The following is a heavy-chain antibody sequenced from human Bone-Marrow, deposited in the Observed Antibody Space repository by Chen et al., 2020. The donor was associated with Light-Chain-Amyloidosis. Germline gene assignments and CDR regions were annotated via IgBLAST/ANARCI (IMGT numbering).Heavy chain of an antibody. Sequence: QGQLVRSGAGVERPGASVKGSCKASGYTFTHYGINWVRQAPGQGLEWMGWISTYNGNTKYAQELQGRVTMTTDTSTNTAYMELRSLISDDTAVYYCARTYDSSVDDSVYGYDYWGQGSQVTVSS. CDR3: ARTYDSSVDDSVYGYDY. CDR2: ISTYNGNT. J-gene: IGHJ4*02. V-gene: IGHV1-18*01. CDR1: GYTFTHYG. D-gene: IGHD3-22*01.